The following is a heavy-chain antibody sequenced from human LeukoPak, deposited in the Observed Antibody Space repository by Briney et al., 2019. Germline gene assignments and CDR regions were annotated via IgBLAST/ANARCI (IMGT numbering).Heavy chain of an antibody. J-gene: IGHJ3*02. Sequence: GGSLRLSCAASGFTFRNYGMSWVRQAPGKGLEWVANIKQDGSEKYYVDSVKGRFTISRDNAKKSLYLQMNSLRAEDTAVYYCASYSGSYYAAFDIWGQGTMVTVSS. CDR2: IKQDGSEK. V-gene: IGHV3-7*05. D-gene: IGHD1-26*01. CDR3: ASYSGSYYAAFDI. CDR1: GFTFRNYG.